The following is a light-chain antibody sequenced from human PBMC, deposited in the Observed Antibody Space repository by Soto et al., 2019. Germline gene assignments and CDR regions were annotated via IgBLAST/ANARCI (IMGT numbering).Light chain of an antibody. CDR2: EVS. J-gene: IGLJ2*01. Sequence: QSALTQPASVAESPGQSITISCTGTNSDVGAYDYVSWYQQHPGKAPKLILYEVSNRPSGVSNRFSGSKSGNTASLTISGLQPEDEADYYCSSYTSSLTLVIFGGGTKLHRP. V-gene: IGLV2-14*01. CDR3: SSYTSSLTLVI. CDR1: NSDVGAYDY.